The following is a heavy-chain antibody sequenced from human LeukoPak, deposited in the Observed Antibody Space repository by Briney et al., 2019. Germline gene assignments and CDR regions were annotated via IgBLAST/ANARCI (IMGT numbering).Heavy chain of an antibody. D-gene: IGHD3-10*01. CDR3: ARDQHYYGSGSYYNGNWFDP. V-gene: IGHV4-59*12. Sequence: SETLSLTCTVSGGSISSYYWSWIRQPPGKGLEWIGYIYYSGSTNYKPSLKSRVTISVDTSKNQFSLQLNSVTPEDTAVYYCARDQHYYGSGSYYNGNWFDPWGQGTLVTVSS. CDR2: IYYSGST. J-gene: IGHJ5*02. CDR1: GGSISSYY.